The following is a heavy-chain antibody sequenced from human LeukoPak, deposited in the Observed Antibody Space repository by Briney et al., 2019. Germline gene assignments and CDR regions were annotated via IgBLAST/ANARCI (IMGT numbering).Heavy chain of an antibody. CDR2: INHSGST. CDR3: ARGMYYYYYYRDV. Sequence: SETLSLTCAVYGGSFSGYYWSWIRQPPGKGLEWIGEINHSGSTNYNPSLKSRVTISVDTSKNQFSLKLSSVTAADTAVYYCARGMYYYYYYRDVWGKGTTVTVSS. CDR1: GGSFSGYY. J-gene: IGHJ6*03. V-gene: IGHV4-34*01.